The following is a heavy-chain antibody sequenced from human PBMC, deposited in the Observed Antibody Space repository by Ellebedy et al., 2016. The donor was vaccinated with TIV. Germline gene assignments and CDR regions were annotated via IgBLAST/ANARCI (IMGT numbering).Heavy chain of an antibody. CDR1: GFVFNTHA. CDR2: ISSDGGST. V-gene: IGHV3-64D*09. D-gene: IGHD2-15*01. J-gene: IGHJ4*02. CDR3: VKGRYCSAHGSYASVFDY. Sequence: GESLKISCSASGFVFNTHAMHWVRRAPGKGLEHVSSISSDGGSTYNGDSVKGRFTISRDNSRSTVYLQMSSLRPEETAVYYCVKGRYCSAHGSYASVFDYWGQGTLVTVSS.